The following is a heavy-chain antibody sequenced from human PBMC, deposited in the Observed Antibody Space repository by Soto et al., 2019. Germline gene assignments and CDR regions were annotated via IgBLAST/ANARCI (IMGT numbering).Heavy chain of an antibody. J-gene: IGHJ4*02. V-gene: IGHV3-21*01. CDR3: AREDSIIIPAVSDF. CDR1: GFAFNNYG. D-gene: IGHD2-2*01. CDR2: ISKSDYT. Sequence: GSLRLSCTVSGFAFNNYGINWVRQAPGKGLEWVSSISKSDYTYYSDSVKGRFTISRDNAKNSVSLQMNTLRVEDTAVYYCAREDSIIIPAVSDFWGQGTLVTVSS.